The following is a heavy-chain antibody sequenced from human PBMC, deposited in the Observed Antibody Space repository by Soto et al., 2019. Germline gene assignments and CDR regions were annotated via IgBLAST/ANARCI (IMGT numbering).Heavy chain of an antibody. CDR3: AKDVDIVLVPAAVDY. J-gene: IGHJ4*02. Sequence: PGGSLRLSCAASGFTFSSYGMHWVRQAPGKGLEWVAVISYDGSNRYYADSVKGRFTISRDNSKNTLYLQMNSLGAEDTAVYYCAKDVDIVLVPAAVDYWGQGTLVTVYS. V-gene: IGHV3-30*18. CDR2: ISYDGSNR. CDR1: GFTFSSYG. D-gene: IGHD2-2*03.